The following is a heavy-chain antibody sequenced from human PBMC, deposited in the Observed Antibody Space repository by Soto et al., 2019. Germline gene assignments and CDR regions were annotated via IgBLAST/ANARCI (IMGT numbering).Heavy chain of an antibody. D-gene: IGHD6-19*01. CDR1: GGSISSYY. V-gene: IGHV4-59*01. J-gene: IGHJ4*02. Sequence: SETLSLTCTVSGGSISSYYWSWIRQPTGKGLEWIGYIYYSGSTNYNPSLKSRVTISVDTSKNQFSLKLSSVTAADTAVYYCARVGYSSGWYGPHYFDYWGQGTLVTVS. CDR3: ARVGYSSGWYGPHYFDY. CDR2: IYYSGST.